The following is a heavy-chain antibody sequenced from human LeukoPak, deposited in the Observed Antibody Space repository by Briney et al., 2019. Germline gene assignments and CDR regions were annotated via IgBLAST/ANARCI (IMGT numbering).Heavy chain of an antibody. CDR3: ARASVYSGYDPVAWWNVYFDY. Sequence: SGGSLRLSCAASGFTFNRYWMNWVRQAPGKGLEWLANIKQDGSEKYYVDSVMGRFTIPRDNAKNSLFLQMNNLRVEDTAVYYCARASVYSGYDPVAWWNVYFDYWGQGSLVTVSS. V-gene: IGHV3-7*01. J-gene: IGHJ4*02. D-gene: IGHD5-12*01. CDR2: IKQDGSEK. CDR1: GFTFNRYW.